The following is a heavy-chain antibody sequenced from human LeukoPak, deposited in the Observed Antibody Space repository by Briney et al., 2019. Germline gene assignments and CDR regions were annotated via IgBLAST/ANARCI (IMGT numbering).Heavy chain of an antibody. J-gene: IGHJ1*01. V-gene: IGHV4-31*03. CDR2: IYYSGNT. CDR1: GGSISSGGYY. D-gene: IGHD6-6*01. CDR3: ARDGSSSSLFQH. Sequence: PSQTLSLTCTVSGGSISSGGYYWSWIRQHPGKGLEWIGYIYYSGNTYYNPSLKSRVTISVDTSKNQFSLKLSSVTAADTAVYYCARDGSSSSLFQHWGQGTLVTVSS.